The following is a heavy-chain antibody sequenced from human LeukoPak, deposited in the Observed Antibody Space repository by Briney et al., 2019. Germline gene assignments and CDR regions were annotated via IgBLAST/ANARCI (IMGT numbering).Heavy chain of an antibody. CDR1: GGSISSGGYY. D-gene: IGHD3-3*01. CDR3: ARAAISFPNWFDP. J-gene: IGHJ5*02. CDR2: IYYSGST. Sequence: SETLSLTCTVSGGSISSGGYYWSWIRQHPEKGLEWIGYIYYSGSTYYNPSLKSRVTISVDTSKNQFSLKLSSVTAADTAVYYCARAAISFPNWFDPWGQGTLVTVSS. V-gene: IGHV4-31*03.